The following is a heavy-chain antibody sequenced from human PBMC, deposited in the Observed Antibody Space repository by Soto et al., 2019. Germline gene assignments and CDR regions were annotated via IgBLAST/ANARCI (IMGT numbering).Heavy chain of an antibody. V-gene: IGHV1-69*13. CDR2: IIPIFGTA. D-gene: IGHD6-13*01. J-gene: IGHJ6*02. CDR1: GGTFSSYA. Sequence: SVKVSCKASGGTFSSYAIIWVRQAPGQGLEWMGGIIPIFGTANYAQKFQGRVTITADESTSTAYMELSSLRSEDTAVYYCARGYSSSWYEFDYYGMDVWGQGTTVTVSS. CDR3: ARGYSSSWYEFDYYGMDV.